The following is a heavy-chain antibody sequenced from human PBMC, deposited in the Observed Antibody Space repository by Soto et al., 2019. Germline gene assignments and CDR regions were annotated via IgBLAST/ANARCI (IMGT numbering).Heavy chain of an antibody. V-gene: IGHV1-58*02. Sequence: SVEVSCKEYGFTFNSATMQWVRQARGQRLEWIGWIVVGSGSTSYAQKFQGRVTMTRDTSTSTVYMELSSLRSEDTAVYYCARAQGSGFLVSWGQGTLVTVSS. CDR2: IVVGSGST. CDR3: ARAQGSGFLVS. D-gene: IGHD3-10*01. J-gene: IGHJ4*02. CDR1: GFTFNSAT.